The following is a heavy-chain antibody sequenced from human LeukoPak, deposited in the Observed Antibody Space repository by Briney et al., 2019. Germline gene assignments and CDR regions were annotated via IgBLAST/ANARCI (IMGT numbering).Heavy chain of an antibody. D-gene: IGHD3-10*01. CDR2: IRGDGGVT. J-gene: IGHJ4*02. CDR1: GFTFEDYG. V-gene: IGHV3-43*02. CDR3: ARDVVGGWLY. Sequence: PGGSLRLSCAASGFTFEDYGMHWARQAPGEGLEWVSFIRGDGGVTYYGDSVKGRFTISRDNAKSSLYLQMSSLRADDTAIYYCARDVVGGWLYWGQGTRVTVSS.